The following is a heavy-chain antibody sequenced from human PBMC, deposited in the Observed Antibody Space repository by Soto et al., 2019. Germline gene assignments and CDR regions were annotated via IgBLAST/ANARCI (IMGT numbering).Heavy chain of an antibody. J-gene: IGHJ4*02. D-gene: IGHD3-3*01. CDR3: ARVKQGRGGYDSPFDY. Sequence: QVQLVESGGGVVQPWGSLRLSCAPSGFIFSSYGMHWVRQAPGKGLEWVAVIRYDGSKTYYEDSVKGRFTISRDNSKNTLYLQMNSLRAEDTAVYYCARVKQGRGGYDSPFDYWGQGTLVTVAS. V-gene: IGHV3-33*01. CDR2: IRYDGSKT. CDR1: GFIFSSYG.